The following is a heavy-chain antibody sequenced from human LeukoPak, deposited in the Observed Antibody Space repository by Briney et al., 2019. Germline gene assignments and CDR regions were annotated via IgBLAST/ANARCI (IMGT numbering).Heavy chain of an antibody. CDR3: AKDLVVVVAATPGGYYFDY. D-gene: IGHD2-15*01. CDR2: ISGSGGST. V-gene: IGHV3-23*01. J-gene: IGHJ4*02. Sequence: SGGSLRLSCAASGFTFSSYAMSWARQAPGKGLEWVSAISGSGGSTYYADSVKGRFTISRDNSKNTLYLQMNSLRAEDTAVYYCAKDLVVVVAATPGGYYFDYWGQGTLVTVSS. CDR1: GFTFSSYA.